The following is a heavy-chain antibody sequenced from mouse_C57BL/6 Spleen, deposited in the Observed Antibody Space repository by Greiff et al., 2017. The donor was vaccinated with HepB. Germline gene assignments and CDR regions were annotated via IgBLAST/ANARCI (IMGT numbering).Heavy chain of an antibody. CDR2: IYPRSGNT. Sequence: QVQLQQSGAELARPGASVKLSCKASGYTFTSYGISWVKQRTGQGLEWIGEIYPRSGNTYYNEKFKGKATLTADKSSSTAYMELRSLTSEDSAVYFCARGEYSNLRGSYYYAMDYWGQGTSVTVSS. D-gene: IGHD2-5*01. J-gene: IGHJ4*01. V-gene: IGHV1-81*01. CDR1: GYTFTSYG. CDR3: ARGEYSNLRGSYYYAMDY.